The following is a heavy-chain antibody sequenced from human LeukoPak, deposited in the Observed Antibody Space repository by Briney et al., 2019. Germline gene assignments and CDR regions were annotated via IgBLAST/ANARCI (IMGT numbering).Heavy chain of an antibody. D-gene: IGHD3-3*01. Sequence: SETLSLTCTVSGGSISSYYWSWIRQPPGKGLEWIGYIYYSGSTYYNPSLKSRVTISVDTSKNQFSLKLSSVTAADTAVYYCARHCDFWSGYYSYYYYGMDVWGQGTTVTVSS. V-gene: IGHV4-59*08. J-gene: IGHJ6*02. CDR2: IYYSGST. CDR3: ARHCDFWSGYYSYYYYGMDV. CDR1: GGSISSYY.